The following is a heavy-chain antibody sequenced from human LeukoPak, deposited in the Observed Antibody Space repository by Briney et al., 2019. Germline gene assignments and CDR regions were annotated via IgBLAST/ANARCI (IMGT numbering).Heavy chain of an antibody. V-gene: IGHV4-59*08. J-gene: IGHJ4*02. Sequence: PSETLSLTCTVSGGSISISYWSWIRQPPGKGLEWMGILYYSGSTNYNPSLKSRVTITVDTSKYQFSLKLSSLAAADNAVYYCARHHPSKYSSSWIFDYWGQGTLVTVSS. D-gene: IGHD6-13*01. CDR2: LYYSGST. CDR1: GGSISISY. CDR3: ARHHPSKYSSSWIFDY.